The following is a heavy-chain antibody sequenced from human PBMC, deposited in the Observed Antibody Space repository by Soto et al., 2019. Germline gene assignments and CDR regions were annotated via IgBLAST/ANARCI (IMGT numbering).Heavy chain of an antibody. V-gene: IGHV3-21*01. D-gene: IGHD3-10*01. CDR1: GFTFSSYS. CDR2: ISSSSSYI. J-gene: IGHJ6*03. CDR3: ARARLRSGIYSYYYYYYYMDV. Sequence: EVQLVESGGGLVKPGGSLRLSCAASGFTFSSYSMNWVRQAPGKGLEWVSSISSSSSYIYYADSVKGRFTISRDNAKNSLYLQMNSLRAEDTSVYYCARARLRSGIYSYYYYYYYMDVWGKGTTVTFSS.